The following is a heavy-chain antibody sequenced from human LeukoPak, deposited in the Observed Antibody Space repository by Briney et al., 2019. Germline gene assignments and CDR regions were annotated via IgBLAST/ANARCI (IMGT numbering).Heavy chain of an antibody. J-gene: IGHJ4*02. V-gene: IGHV3-30*03. D-gene: IGHD6-19*01. CDR3: VIAVADDGFGY. Sequence: GRSLRLSCAASGFTFSSYGMHWVRQAPGKGLEWVAVISYDGSNKYYADSVKGRFTISRDNSKNTLYLQMNSLRAEDTAVYYCVIAVADDGFGYWGQGTLVTVSS. CDR1: GFTFSSYG. CDR2: ISYDGSNK.